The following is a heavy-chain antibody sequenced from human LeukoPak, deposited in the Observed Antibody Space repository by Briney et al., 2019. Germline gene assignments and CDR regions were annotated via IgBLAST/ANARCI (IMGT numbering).Heavy chain of an antibody. J-gene: IGHJ5*02. CDR3: ASGFDWPIPGNWFDP. CDR2: ISAYNGNT. CDR1: GYTFTSYG. Sequence: ASVKVSCKASGYTFTSYGISWVRQAPGQGLEWMGWISAYNGNTNYAQKLQGRVTMTTDTSTSTAYMELRSLRSDDTAVYYCASGFDWPIPGNWFDPWGQGTLVTVSS. D-gene: IGHD3-9*01. V-gene: IGHV1-18*01.